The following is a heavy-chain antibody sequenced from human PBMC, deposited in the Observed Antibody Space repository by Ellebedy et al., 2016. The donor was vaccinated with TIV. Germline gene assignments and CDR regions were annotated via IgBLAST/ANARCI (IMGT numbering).Heavy chain of an antibody. Sequence: PGGSLRLSCAASGFSFRNYWMSWVRQAPGKGLEWVANIYQDGSSQFYVDSVKVRFTISRDNANKLLFLQMNSLRVEDTAVYRCARRGSYGDYAVQINNWFDRWGQGTLVTVYS. J-gene: IGHJ5*02. CDR2: IYQDGSSQ. D-gene: IGHD4-17*01. V-gene: IGHV3-7*02. CDR3: ARRGSYGDYAVQINNWFDR. CDR1: GFSFRNYW.